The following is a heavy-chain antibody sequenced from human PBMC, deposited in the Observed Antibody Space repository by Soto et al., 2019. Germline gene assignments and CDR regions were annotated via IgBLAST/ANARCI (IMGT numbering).Heavy chain of an antibody. Sequence: SETLSLTCTVSGGSISSGDYYWSWIRQPPGKGLEWIGYIYYSGSTYYNPSLKSRVTISVDTSKNQFSLKLSSVTAADTAVYYCARDWGRGSYFIGHLHSNWFDPWGQGTLVTVSS. CDR2: IYYSGST. D-gene: IGHD1-26*01. CDR3: ARDWGRGSYFIGHLHSNWFDP. J-gene: IGHJ5*02. V-gene: IGHV4-30-4*02. CDR1: GGSISSGDYY.